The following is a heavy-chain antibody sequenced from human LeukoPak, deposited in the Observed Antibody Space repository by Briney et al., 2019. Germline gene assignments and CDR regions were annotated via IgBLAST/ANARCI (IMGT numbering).Heavy chain of an antibody. CDR2: ISSSGTYK. Sequence: AGGSLRLSCAVSGFTFSSYSMSWVRQAPGKWLEWVSSISSSGTYKYYADSVKGRFTISRDNAKNSLYLQMNSLRAEDTAVYYCAKGKDSVAGATNDYWGQGTLVTVSS. CDR3: AKGKDSVAGATNDY. D-gene: IGHD6-19*01. J-gene: IGHJ4*02. CDR1: GFTFSSYS. V-gene: IGHV3-21*01.